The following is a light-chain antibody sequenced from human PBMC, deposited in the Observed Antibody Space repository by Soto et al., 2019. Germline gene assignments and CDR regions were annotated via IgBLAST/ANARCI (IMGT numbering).Light chain of an antibody. CDR3: SSYTRSSASRV. CDR1: SSDVGGYNY. Sequence: QSALTQPASVSGSPGQSITISCTGTSSDVGGYNYVSWYQQHPGKAPQLIIYEVSNRPSGVSNRFSGSNSDNTASLTISGLQAEDEADYYCSSYTRSSASRVFGTGTKVTVL. V-gene: IGLV2-14*01. J-gene: IGLJ1*01. CDR2: EVS.